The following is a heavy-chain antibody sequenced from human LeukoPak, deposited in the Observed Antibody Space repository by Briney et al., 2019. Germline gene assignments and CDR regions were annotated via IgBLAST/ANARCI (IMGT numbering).Heavy chain of an antibody. V-gene: IGHV1-46*04. CDR2: INPSGDST. Sequence: ASVKVSCKASGYTFTSYYMHWVRQAPGQGLEWMGIINPSGDSTSYAQKLQGRVTMTRDTSTSTVYMELSSLRSEDTAVYYCARAPCGGDCYSGFDYWGQGTLVTVSS. J-gene: IGHJ4*02. CDR1: GYTFTSYY. D-gene: IGHD2-21*02. CDR3: ARAPCGGDCYSGFDY.